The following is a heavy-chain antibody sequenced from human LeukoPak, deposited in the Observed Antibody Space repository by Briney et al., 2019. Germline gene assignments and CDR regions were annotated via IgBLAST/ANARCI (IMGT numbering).Heavy chain of an antibody. J-gene: IGHJ4*02. CDR2: ISWNSGTI. V-gene: IGHV3-9*01. Sequence: GGSLRLSCAASGFIFDDYAMHWVRQAPGKGLEWVSGISWNSGTIGYADSVKGRFTISRDNAKNSLYLQMNSLRSEDTAFYYCAKGKGYYAGFDFWGQGTLVTVSS. CDR1: GFIFDDYA. CDR3: AKGKGYYAGFDF. D-gene: IGHD2/OR15-2a*01.